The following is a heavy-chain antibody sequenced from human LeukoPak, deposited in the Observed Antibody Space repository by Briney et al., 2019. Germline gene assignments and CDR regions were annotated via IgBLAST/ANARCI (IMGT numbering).Heavy chain of an antibody. D-gene: IGHD3-10*01. CDR1: GGSISTYY. Sequence: KTSETLSLTCTVSGGSISTYYWSWIRQPPGKGLEWIGEINHSGSTNYNPSLKSRVTISVDTSKNQFSLKLSSVTAADTAVYYCARGSIVGGSGSQDNFDYWGQGTLVTVSS. CDR3: ARGSIVGGSGSQDNFDY. J-gene: IGHJ4*02. V-gene: IGHV4-34*01. CDR2: INHSGST.